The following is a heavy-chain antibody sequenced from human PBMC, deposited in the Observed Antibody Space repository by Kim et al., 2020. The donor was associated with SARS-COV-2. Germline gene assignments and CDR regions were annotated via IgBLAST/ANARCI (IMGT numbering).Heavy chain of an antibody. J-gene: IGHJ4*02. CDR3: ARGRLDY. CDR2: GDSDT. Sequence: GDSDTRYSPSFQGQVTSSADKSISTAYLQWSSLKASDTAMYYCARGRLDYWGQGTLVTVSS. V-gene: IGHV5-51*01.